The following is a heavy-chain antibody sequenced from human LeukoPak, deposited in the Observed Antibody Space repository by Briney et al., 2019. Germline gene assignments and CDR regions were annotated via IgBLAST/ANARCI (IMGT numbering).Heavy chain of an antibody. Sequence: PGRSLRLSCAASGFTFGSYAMHWVRQAPGKGLEWVAVISYDGSNKYYADSVKGRFTISRDNSKNTLYLQMNSLRAEDTAVYYCARDRWDSSGYLDYWGQGTLVTVSS. D-gene: IGHD3-22*01. CDR2: ISYDGSNK. J-gene: IGHJ4*02. CDR1: GFTFGSYA. V-gene: IGHV3-30-3*01. CDR3: ARDRWDSSGYLDY.